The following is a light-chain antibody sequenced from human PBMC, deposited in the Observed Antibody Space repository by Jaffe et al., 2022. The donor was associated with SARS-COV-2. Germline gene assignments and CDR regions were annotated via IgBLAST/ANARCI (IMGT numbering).Light chain of an antibody. CDR3: QQST. V-gene: IGKV3-20*01. CDR2: GAS. Sequence: EIVLTQSPGTLSLSPGERATLSCRASQSVNSSYLAWYQQKPGQAPRLLIYGASSRATGIPDRFSGSGSGTDFTLTISRLEPEDFAVYYCQQSTFGGGTKVEIK. J-gene: IGKJ4*01. CDR1: QSVNSSY.